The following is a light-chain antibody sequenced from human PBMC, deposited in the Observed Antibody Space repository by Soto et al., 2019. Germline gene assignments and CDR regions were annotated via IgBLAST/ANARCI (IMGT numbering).Light chain of an antibody. CDR1: QSVASRN. J-gene: IGKJ4*01. Sequence: EIVLTQSPGTLSLSPGERATLSCRASQSVASRNLAWYQQKSGQAPRLLIYGASSRAIHTPDRFSGSGSGTDFTLTISGLEPEDFAVYYCQQYTNWPLTFGGGTKVDIK. CDR2: GAS. CDR3: QQYTNWPLT. V-gene: IGKV3-20*01.